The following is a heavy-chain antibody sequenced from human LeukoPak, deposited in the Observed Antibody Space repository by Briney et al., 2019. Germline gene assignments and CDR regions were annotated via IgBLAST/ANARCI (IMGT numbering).Heavy chain of an antibody. D-gene: IGHD6-13*01. V-gene: IGHV3-15*01. Sequence: PGGSLRLSCVGSQFIFGHAWMSWVRQAPGKGLEWVGRIKSESDGGTTDYVAPVKDRFTISRDDSKNTLYLQMNSLKTEDTAVYYCARDPRYSSSWPAFDYWGQGTLVTVSS. J-gene: IGHJ4*02. CDR3: ARDPRYSSSWPAFDY. CDR2: IKSESDGGTT. CDR1: QFIFGHAW.